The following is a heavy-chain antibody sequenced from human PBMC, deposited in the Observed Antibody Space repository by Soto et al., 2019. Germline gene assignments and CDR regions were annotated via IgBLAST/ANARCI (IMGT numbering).Heavy chain of an antibody. Sequence: PGGSLRLSCAASGFTFSSYAMSWVRQAPGKGLVWVSGINGGGGSTYYADSVKGRFTISRDNAKNTLYLQMNSLRAEDTAVYYCSTSGSYYKAVDYWGQGTLVTVSS. D-gene: IGHD3-10*01. V-gene: IGHV3-23*01. CDR2: INGGGGST. CDR3: STSGSYYKAVDY. CDR1: GFTFSSYA. J-gene: IGHJ4*02.